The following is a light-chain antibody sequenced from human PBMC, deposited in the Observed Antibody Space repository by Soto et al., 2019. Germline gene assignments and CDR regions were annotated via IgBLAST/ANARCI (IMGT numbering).Light chain of an antibody. CDR1: QSVSSSN. CDR3: QQYGSSSEIT. CDR2: GAS. V-gene: IGKV3-20*01. J-gene: IGKJ5*01. Sequence: PGERATLSCRASQSVSSSNLAWYQPKPGQAPRLLIYGASSRATGFPDRFSGSGSGTDFTLTISGLEPEDSAVYYCQQYGSSSEITGGQGTRREIK.